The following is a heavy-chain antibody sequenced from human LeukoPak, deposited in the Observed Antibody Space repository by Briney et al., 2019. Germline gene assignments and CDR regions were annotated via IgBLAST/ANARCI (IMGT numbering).Heavy chain of an antibody. CDR1: GYTFTSYY. D-gene: IGHD3-10*01. J-gene: IGHJ3*02. Sequence: ASVKVSCKASGYTFTSYYMHWVRQAPGQGLEWMGIINPSGGSTSYAQKFQGRVTKTRDMSTSTVYMELSSLRSEDTAVYYCAGAYGTDPRYDAFDIWGQGTMVTVSS. CDR3: AGAYGTDPRYDAFDI. V-gene: IGHV1-46*01. CDR2: INPSGGST.